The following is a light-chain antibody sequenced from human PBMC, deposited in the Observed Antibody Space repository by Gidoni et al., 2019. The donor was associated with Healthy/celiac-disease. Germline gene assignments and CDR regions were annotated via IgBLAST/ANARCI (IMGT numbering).Light chain of an antibody. CDR2: EVS. CDR1: SSDVGSYNL. J-gene: IGLJ1*01. CDR3: CSDAGSSTFV. V-gene: IGLV2-23*02. Sequence: QSALTQPASVSGSPGPSITISCTGTSSDVGSYNLFSLYQQPPDKAPKLLIYEVSKRPSGVSNRFSGSKAGNTDSLTNSGLQAEDEADYYCCSDAGSSTFVFGTGTKVTVL.